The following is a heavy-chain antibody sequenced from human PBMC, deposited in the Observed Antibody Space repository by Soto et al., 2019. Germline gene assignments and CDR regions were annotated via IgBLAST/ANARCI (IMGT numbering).Heavy chain of an antibody. CDR2: ISSSGTYI. CDR1: GFTFNDYS. Sequence: LRLSCEASGFTFNDYSMDWVRQAPEKGLEWVSSISSSGTYIYYADSVKGRFAISRDNANNVMYLQMDTLRAEDTAVYYCVRAGHVFDVHYYGMDLWGQGTTVTVS. V-gene: IGHV3-21*01. J-gene: IGHJ6*02. D-gene: IGHD3-10*01. CDR3: VRAGHVFDVHYYGMDL.